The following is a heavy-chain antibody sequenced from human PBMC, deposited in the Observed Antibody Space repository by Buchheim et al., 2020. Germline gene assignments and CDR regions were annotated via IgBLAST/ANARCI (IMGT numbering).Heavy chain of an antibody. V-gene: IGHV4-34*01. D-gene: IGHD6-19*01. CDR2: INHSESS. CDR1: GGSFSGYY. Sequence: QVQLQQWGAGLLKPSETLSLTCAVYGGSFSGYYWSWIRQPPGKGLEWIGEINHSESSNYNPSLKSRVSISVDTSKNQLSLKLSSVTAADTAVYYCAGGAYSSGWYEFDYWGQGTL. CDR3: AGGAYSSGWYEFDY. J-gene: IGHJ4*02.